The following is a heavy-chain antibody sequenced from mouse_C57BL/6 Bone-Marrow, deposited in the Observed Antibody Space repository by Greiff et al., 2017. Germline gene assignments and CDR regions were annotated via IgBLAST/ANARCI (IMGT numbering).Heavy chain of an antibody. V-gene: IGHV1-52*01. Sequence: QVQLQQPGAELVRPGSSVKLSCTASGYTFTSYWMHWVKQRPIQGLEWIGNIDPSDSETHYNQKFKDKATLTVDKSSSTAYMQLSSLTSEDSAVYYCARGVYYGSPYYFDYWGQGTTLTVSS. CDR3: ARGVYYGSPYYFDY. D-gene: IGHD2-2*01. CDR2: IDPSDSET. CDR1: GYTFTSYW. J-gene: IGHJ2*01.